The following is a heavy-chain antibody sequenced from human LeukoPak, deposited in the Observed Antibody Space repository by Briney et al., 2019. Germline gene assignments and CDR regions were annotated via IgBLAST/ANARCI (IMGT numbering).Heavy chain of an antibody. D-gene: IGHD5-12*01. CDR2: SSSRICTL. Sequence: GGSLRLSCAASGFTFRNYSIKWFRQAPGKGLEWVSHSSSRICTLESTDSVKGRLTVSRDNSKNSLYLQMNSLRTEDTALYYCAKGRWLRYWGQGTLVTVSS. CDR1: GFTFRNYS. CDR3: AKGRWLRY. V-gene: IGHV3-48*04. J-gene: IGHJ4*02.